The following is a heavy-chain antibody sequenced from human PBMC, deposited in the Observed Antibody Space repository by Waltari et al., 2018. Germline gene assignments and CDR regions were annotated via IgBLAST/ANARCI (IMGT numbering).Heavy chain of an antibody. V-gene: IGHV4-59*01. D-gene: IGHD3-22*01. J-gene: IGHJ6*03. CDR3: ARYYDSSGYYYYYYMDV. Sequence: QVQLQESGPGLVKPSETLSLTCTVSGGSISSYYWSWIRQPPGKGLGWIGYIYYSGSTNYNPSLKSGDTISVDTSKNQFSLKLSSVTAADTAVYYCARYYDSSGYYYYYYMDVWGKGTTVTVSS. CDR2: IYYSGST. CDR1: GGSISSYY.